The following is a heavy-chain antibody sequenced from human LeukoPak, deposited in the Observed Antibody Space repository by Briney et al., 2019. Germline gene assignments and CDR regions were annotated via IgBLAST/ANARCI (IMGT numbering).Heavy chain of an antibody. D-gene: IGHD5-18*01. J-gene: IGHJ5*02. CDR3: ARDKAHSYGRYFDP. CDR1: GGSISTYY. V-gene: IGHV4-59*01. CDR2: ISNGNT. Sequence: SETLSLTCSVAGGSISTYYWNWIRQTPGKGLEWIGHISNGNTEYNPSLKSRVTISIDTSKNQISLKLTSVTAADTAVYYCARDKAHSYGRYFDPWGQGALVTVSS.